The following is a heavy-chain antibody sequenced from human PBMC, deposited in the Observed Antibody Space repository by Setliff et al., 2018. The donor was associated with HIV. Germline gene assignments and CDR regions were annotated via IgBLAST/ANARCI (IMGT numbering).Heavy chain of an antibody. CDR1: GGSISYHY. J-gene: IGHJ5*02. V-gene: IGHV4-4*07. D-gene: IGHD6-13*01. CDR3: ARLRAAGTVHYFDP. CDR2: IYISGST. Sequence: TSETLSLTCTVSGGSISYHYWSWIRQPAGKGLEWIGHIYISGSTNYNPSLKGRITISVFTSSQQLSLTLTSVTPADTAVYYCARLRAAGTVHYFDPWGQGTQVTVSS.